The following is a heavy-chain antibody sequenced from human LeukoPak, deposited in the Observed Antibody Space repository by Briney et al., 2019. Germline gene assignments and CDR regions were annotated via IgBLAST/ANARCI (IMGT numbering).Heavy chain of an antibody. Sequence: GGSLRLSCAASGFTFSDYYMSWIREAPGKGLEWVSYISKSSSSTNYADSVKGRFSISRDNAKNSLYLQLNSLTVEDTAVYYCARVRSSGSPLDYWGQGTLVTVSS. CDR1: GFTFSDYY. J-gene: IGHJ4*02. CDR3: ARVRSSGSPLDY. V-gene: IGHV3-11*05. CDR2: ISKSSSST. D-gene: IGHD3-10*01.